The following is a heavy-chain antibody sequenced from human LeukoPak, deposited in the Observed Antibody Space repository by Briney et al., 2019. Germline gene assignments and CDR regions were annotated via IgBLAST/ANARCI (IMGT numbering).Heavy chain of an antibody. Sequence: GGSLRLPCAASGFTFSRYWMSWIRQAPGKGLEWVANIKQDGSEKYYVDSVKGRFTISRDNAKNSLSLQMNSLRAEDTAVCYCASVSITVAERDYMDVWGKGTTVTVSS. CDR3: ASVSITVAERDYMDV. CDR1: GFTFSRYW. CDR2: IKQDGSEK. D-gene: IGHD6-19*01. V-gene: IGHV3-7*01. J-gene: IGHJ6*03.